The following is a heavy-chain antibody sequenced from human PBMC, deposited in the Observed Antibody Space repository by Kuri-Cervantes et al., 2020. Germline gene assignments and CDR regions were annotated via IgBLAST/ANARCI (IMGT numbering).Heavy chain of an antibody. Sequence: SQTLSLTCAVYGGSFSGYYWSWIRQPPGKGLEWIGEINHSGSTNYNPSLKSRLTMSLDTSKNQFSLKLSSVTAADTAVYYCARDRTATGSYYNYMDVWGKGTAVTVSS. CDR2: INHSGST. CDR1: GGSFSGYY. V-gene: IGHV4-34*09. J-gene: IGHJ6*03. D-gene: IGHD6-13*01. CDR3: ARDRTATGSYYNYMDV.